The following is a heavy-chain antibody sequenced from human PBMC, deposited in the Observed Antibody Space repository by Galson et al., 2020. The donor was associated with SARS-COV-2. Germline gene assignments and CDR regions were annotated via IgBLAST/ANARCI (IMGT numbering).Heavy chain of an antibody. CDR3: ARGDFGYGAYGDY. D-gene: IGHD5-12*01. Sequence: ASVKVSCKTSGYTFTDYDLLWVRQAPGQGLEWMGRIKPNSGVTNFAQKFQGRVTVTRDTSITTAYMELTRLRSDDTAIYYCARGDFGYGAYGDYWGQGTLVAV. J-gene: IGHJ4*02. CDR2: IKPNSGVT. V-gene: IGHV1-2*06. CDR1: GYTFTDYD.